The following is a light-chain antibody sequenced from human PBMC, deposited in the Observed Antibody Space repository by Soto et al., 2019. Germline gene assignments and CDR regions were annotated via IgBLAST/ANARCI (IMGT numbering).Light chain of an antibody. CDR3: ISYTSDDVRYV. Sequence: QSALAQPASVSGTPGQSITISCTGSNSDVGLYYFFSWYQHHPGRAPQLILSEVSHRPSGISNRFSGSKSGNTASLTISGLQSEDEADYYCISYTSDDVRYVFGTGTKVTV. V-gene: IGLV2-14*01. J-gene: IGLJ1*01. CDR1: NSDVGLYYF. CDR2: EVS.